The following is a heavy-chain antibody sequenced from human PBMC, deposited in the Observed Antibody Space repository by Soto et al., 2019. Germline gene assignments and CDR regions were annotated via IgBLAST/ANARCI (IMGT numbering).Heavy chain of an antibody. Sequence: PSETLSLTCTVSGGSISSSSYYWGWIRQPPGKGLEWIGSIYYSGSTYYNPSLKSRVTISVDTSKNQFSLKLSSVTAADTAVYYCASLPPRCSGGSCLDYWGQGTLVTVSS. V-gene: IGHV4-39*07. D-gene: IGHD2-15*01. CDR1: GGSISSSSYY. J-gene: IGHJ4*02. CDR3: ASLPPRCSGGSCLDY. CDR2: IYYSGST.